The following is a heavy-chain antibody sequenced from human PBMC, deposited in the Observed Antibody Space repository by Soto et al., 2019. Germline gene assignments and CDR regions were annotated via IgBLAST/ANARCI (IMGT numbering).Heavy chain of an antibody. CDR2: FSYSGST. Sequence: PSETLSLTCTVSGASISSSSYYWGWIRQPPGKGLEWIGSFSYSGSTYYNPSLKSRLTTSVDTSKSQFSLRLSSVTAADTAVYYCARHGFSSGWQTFDYWGRGTLVTVSS. CDR1: GASISSSSYY. D-gene: IGHD6-19*01. J-gene: IGHJ4*02. CDR3: ARHGFSSGWQTFDY. V-gene: IGHV4-39*01.